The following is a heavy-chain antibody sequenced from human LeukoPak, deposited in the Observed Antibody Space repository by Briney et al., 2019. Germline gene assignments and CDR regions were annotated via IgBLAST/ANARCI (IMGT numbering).Heavy chain of an antibody. CDR2: IYSGGST. J-gene: IGHJ4*02. D-gene: IGHD6-19*01. CDR1: GFTVSSNY. V-gene: IGHV3-53*01. Sequence: GGSLRLSCAASGFTVSSNYMSWVRQAPGKGLEWVSVIYSGGSTYYADSVKGRLTISRDNSKNTLYLQMNSLRVEDTAVYYCAREGRPQWLEERAYYFDYWGQGTLVTVSS. CDR3: AREGRPQWLEERAYYFDY.